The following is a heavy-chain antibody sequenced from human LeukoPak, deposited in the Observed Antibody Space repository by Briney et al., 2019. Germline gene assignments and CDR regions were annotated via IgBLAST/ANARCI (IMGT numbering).Heavy chain of an antibody. CDR1: GFTFSSYA. CDR3: SKGGGNCIAFVAFDI. CDR2: ISGSGGST. J-gene: IGHJ3*02. D-gene: IGHD4-23*01. Sequence: GGSLRLSCAASGFTFSSYAMSWVRQAPGKGLERVSAISGSGGSTYYADSVNGRFTISRDNTNNTLYLQMNSPRTAANAVYYCSKGGGNCIAFVAFDIWGEGKMVTVSS. V-gene: IGHV3-23*01.